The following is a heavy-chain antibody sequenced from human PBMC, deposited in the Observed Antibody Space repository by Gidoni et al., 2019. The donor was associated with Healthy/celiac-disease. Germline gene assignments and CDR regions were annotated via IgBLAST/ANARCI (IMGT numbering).Heavy chain of an antibody. CDR1: GFTFSSYG. V-gene: IGHV3-30*18. CDR2: IAYDGSNK. D-gene: IGHD6-13*01. CDR3: AKDRLAAAGHNWFDP. Sequence: QVQLVESGGGVVQPGRSLRLSCAASGFTFSSYGMHWVRQAPGKGLEWVAVIAYDGSNKYYADSVKGRFTISRDKSKNTLYLQMNSLRAEDTAVYYCAKDRLAAAGHNWFDPWGQGTLLTVSS. J-gene: IGHJ5*02.